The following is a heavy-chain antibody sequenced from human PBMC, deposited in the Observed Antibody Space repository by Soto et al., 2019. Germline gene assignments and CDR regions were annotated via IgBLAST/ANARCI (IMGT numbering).Heavy chain of an antibody. D-gene: IGHD3-10*01. CDR3: ARRGDYLSMEYFDY. Sequence: SETLSLTCTVSGGSISSSSYYWGWIRQPPGKGLEWIGSIYYSGSTYYNPSLKSRVTISVDTSKNQFALKLSSVTAADTAVYYCARRGDYLSMEYFDYWGQGTLVTVSS. V-gene: IGHV4-39*01. CDR2: IYYSGST. CDR1: GGSISSSSYY. J-gene: IGHJ4*02.